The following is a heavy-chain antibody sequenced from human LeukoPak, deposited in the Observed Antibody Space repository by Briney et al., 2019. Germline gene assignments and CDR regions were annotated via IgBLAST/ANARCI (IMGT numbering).Heavy chain of an antibody. Sequence: GGSLRLSCAASGFSVSTNYMSWVRQAPGKGLEWVSAISGSGGSTYYADSVKGRFTISRDNSKNTLYLQMNSLRAEDTAVYYCAKDFISGVERGFDYWGQGTLVTVSS. D-gene: IGHD6-25*01. CDR2: ISGSGGST. J-gene: IGHJ4*02. CDR1: GFSVSTNY. CDR3: AKDFISGVERGFDY. V-gene: IGHV3-23*01.